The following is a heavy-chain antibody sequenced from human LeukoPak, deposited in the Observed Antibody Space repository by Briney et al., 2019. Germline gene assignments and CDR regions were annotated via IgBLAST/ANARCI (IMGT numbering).Heavy chain of an antibody. CDR2: IYYSGST. CDR3: ARHGPYSSSWYGVDY. J-gene: IGHJ4*02. D-gene: IGHD6-13*01. Sequence: KPSETLSLTCTVPGGSISSSSYYWGWIRQPPGKGLEWIGSIYYSGSTYYNPSLKSRVTISVDTSKNQFSLKLSSVTAADTAVYYCARHGPYSSSWYGVDYWGQGTLVTVSS. CDR1: GGSISSSSYY. V-gene: IGHV4-39*01.